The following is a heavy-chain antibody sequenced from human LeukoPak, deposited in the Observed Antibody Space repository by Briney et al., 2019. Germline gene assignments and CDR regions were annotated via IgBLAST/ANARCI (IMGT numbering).Heavy chain of an antibody. J-gene: IGHJ6*02. D-gene: IGHD6-19*01. Sequence: GGSLRLSCAASGFTFSSYGMHWARQAAGKGLEWVAVIWYDGSNKYYADSVKGRFTISRDNSKNTVYLQMNSLRAEDTAVDYCARERVSGWYLYYYYGMDVWGQGTTVTVSS. V-gene: IGHV3-33*01. CDR2: IWYDGSNK. CDR1: GFTFSSYG. CDR3: ARERVSGWYLYYYYGMDV.